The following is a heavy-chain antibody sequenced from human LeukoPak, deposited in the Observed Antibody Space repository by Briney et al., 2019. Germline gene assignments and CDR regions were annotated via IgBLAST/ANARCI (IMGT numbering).Heavy chain of an antibody. V-gene: IGHV4-59*01. CDR3: ARGVYIAAAQYGY. J-gene: IGHJ4*02. Sequence: SETLSLTCTVSGGSISSYYWSWIRQPPGKGLEWIGYIYYTGTTNYNPSLKSRVTISVDTSKNQFSLKLSSVTAADTAVYYCARGVYIAAAQYGYWGQGTLVTVSS. D-gene: IGHD6-13*01. CDR2: IYYTGTT. CDR1: GGSISSYY.